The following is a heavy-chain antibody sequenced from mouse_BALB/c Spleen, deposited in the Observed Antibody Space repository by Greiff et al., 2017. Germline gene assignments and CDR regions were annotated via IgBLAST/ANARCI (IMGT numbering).Heavy chain of an antibody. CDR1: GFSLTGYG. J-gene: IGHJ2*01. V-gene: IGHV2-6-7*01. D-gene: IGHD2-14*01. Sequence: QVQLKESGPGLVAPSQSLSITCTVSGFSLTGYGVNWVRQPPGKGLEWLGMIWGDGSTDYNSALKSRLSISKDNSKSQVFLKMNSLQTDDTARYYCARGRYDVGFDYWGQGTTLTVSS. CDR3: ARGRYDVGFDY. CDR2: IWGDGST.